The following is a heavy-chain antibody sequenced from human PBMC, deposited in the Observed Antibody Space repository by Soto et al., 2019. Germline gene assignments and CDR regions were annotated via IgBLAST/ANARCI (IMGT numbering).Heavy chain of an antibody. D-gene: IGHD4-17*01. CDR1: GFTFSSYA. CDR3: ARAQTDSTVVKDTIIYYYYYYGMDV. CDR2: ISYDGSNK. J-gene: IGHJ6*02. Sequence: GGSLRLSCAASGFTFSSYAMHWVRQAPGKGLEWVAVISYDGSNKYYADSVKGRFTISRDNSKNTLYLQMNSLRAEDTAVYYCARAQTDSTVVKDTIIYYYYYYGMDVWGQGTTVTVSS. V-gene: IGHV3-30-3*01.